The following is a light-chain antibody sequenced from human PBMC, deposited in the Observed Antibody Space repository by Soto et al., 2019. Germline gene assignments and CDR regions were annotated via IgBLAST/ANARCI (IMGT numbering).Light chain of an antibody. Sequence: DIQMTQSPSSVSASVGDRVTISCRASEDINSGLAWYQQKPGNAPKLLIYAAFILQSGVPSRFSRYGSGRAVTLSSSSLQPEDFAHYYCQQADSFPITFGQGTRLELK. CDR1: EDINSG. J-gene: IGKJ5*01. CDR3: QQADSFPIT. V-gene: IGKV1-12*01. CDR2: AAF.